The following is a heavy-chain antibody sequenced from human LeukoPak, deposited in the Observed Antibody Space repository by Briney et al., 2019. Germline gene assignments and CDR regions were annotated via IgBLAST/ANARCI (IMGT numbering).Heavy chain of an antibody. V-gene: IGHV3-23*01. CDR1: AFTLSTYA. J-gene: IGHJ3*02. Sequence: GGSLRLSCAASAFTLSTYAMSWVRQAPGKGLEWVSGISNSGGSTPYADSVKGRFTISRDNSKNTLYLQMNSLRAEDTAVYYCAKGEFGAIVGAHDAFDIWGQGTMVTVSS. D-gene: IGHD1-26*01. CDR3: AKGEFGAIVGAHDAFDI. CDR2: ISNSGGST.